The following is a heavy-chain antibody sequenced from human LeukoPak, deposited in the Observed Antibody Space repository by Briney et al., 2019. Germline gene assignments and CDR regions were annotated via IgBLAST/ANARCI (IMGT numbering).Heavy chain of an antibody. CDR3: ARGRAYYDFWSGYNHQGDY. Sequence: HRGSVTVSCKASGYTFTSYDINWVRQATGQGLEWVGWMNPNSGNTGYAQKFQGRVTMTRNTSISTAYMELSSLRSEDTAVYYCARGRAYYDFWSGYNHQGDYWGQGTLVTVSS. CDR1: GYTFTSYD. CDR2: MNPNSGNT. J-gene: IGHJ4*02. D-gene: IGHD3-3*01. V-gene: IGHV1-8*01.